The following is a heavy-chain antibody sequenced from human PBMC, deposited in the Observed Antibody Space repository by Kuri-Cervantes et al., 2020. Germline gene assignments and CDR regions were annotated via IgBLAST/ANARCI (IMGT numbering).Heavy chain of an antibody. Sequence: SGPTLVKPTQTLTLTCTFSGFSLSTSGMCVSWIRQPPGKALEWLARIDWDGDKYYSTSLKTRLTISKDTSKNQVVLTMTNMDPVDTATYYCARSFAVGATTDAFDIWGQGTMVTVSS. CDR3: ARSFAVGATTDAFDI. CDR2: IDWDGDK. J-gene: IGHJ3*02. D-gene: IGHD1-26*01. CDR1: GFSLSTSGMC. V-gene: IGHV2-70*11.